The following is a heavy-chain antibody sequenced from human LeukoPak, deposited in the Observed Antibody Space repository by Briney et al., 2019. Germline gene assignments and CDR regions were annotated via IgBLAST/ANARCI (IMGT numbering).Heavy chain of an antibody. CDR2: ISSSGSTI. D-gene: IGHD2-15*01. CDR1: GFTFSDHY. Sequence: GGSLRLSCAASGFTFSDHYMSWIRQAPGKGLEWVSYISSSGSTIYYADSVKGRFTISRDNAKNSLYLQMNSLRAEDTAVYYCARGVKTYCSGGSCYSGGGNWFDPWGQGTLVTVSS. V-gene: IGHV3-11*01. J-gene: IGHJ5*02. CDR3: ARGVKTYCSGGSCYSGGGNWFDP.